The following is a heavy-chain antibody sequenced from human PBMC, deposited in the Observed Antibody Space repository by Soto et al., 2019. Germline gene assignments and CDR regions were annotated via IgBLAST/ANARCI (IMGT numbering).Heavy chain of an antibody. D-gene: IGHD3-10*01. J-gene: IGHJ6*02. CDR3: ARDYYGSIYYYYGMDV. Sequence: GSLRLSCAASGFTFSSYSMNWVRQAPGKGLEWVSSISSSSSYIYYADSVKGRFTISRDNAKNSLYLQMNSLRAEDTAVYYCARDYYGSIYYYYGMDVWGQGTTVTVSS. CDR1: GFTFSSYS. V-gene: IGHV3-21*01. CDR2: ISSSSSYI.